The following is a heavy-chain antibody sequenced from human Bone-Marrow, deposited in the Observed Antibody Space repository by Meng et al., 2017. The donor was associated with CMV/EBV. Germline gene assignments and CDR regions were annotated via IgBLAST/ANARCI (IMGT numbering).Heavy chain of an antibody. V-gene: IGHV3-30*02. J-gene: IGHJ1*01. Sequence: GGSLRLSWAASGSPFSSYGMHWVRQAPGKGLERVAFIRYDGSNKYYADSVKGRFTISRDNSKNTLYLQMNSLRAEDTAVYYCAKDFEVYDSSGYEYFQHWGQGTLVTVSS. D-gene: IGHD3-22*01. CDR3: AKDFEVYDSSGYEYFQH. CDR1: GSPFSSYG. CDR2: IRYDGSNK.